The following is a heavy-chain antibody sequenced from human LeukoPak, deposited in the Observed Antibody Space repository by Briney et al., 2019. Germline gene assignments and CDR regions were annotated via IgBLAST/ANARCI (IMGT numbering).Heavy chain of an antibody. J-gene: IGHJ4*02. CDR3: AKAPSSGSYFHFDY. D-gene: IGHD1-26*01. CDR2: ISGSGGST. CDR1: GFTFSSYA. Sequence: GGSLRLSCAASGFTFSSYAMSWVRQAPGKGLEWVSAISGSGGSTYYADSVRGRFTISRDNSKNTLYLQMNSLRAEDTAVYYCAKAPSSGSYFHFDYWGQGTLVTVSS. V-gene: IGHV3-23*01.